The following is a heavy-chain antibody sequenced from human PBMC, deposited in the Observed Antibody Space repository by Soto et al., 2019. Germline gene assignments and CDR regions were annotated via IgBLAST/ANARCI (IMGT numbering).Heavy chain of an antibody. CDR3: ASEIGGIRGSGGWPDYAFDV. CDR1: GGTFTKYA. J-gene: IGHJ3*01. CDR2: IVPLSGTT. D-gene: IGHD2-15*01. V-gene: IGHV1-69*19. Sequence: QVQLVQSGAAVRKPGSSVNVSCKASGGTFTKYAITWVRQAPRHGLEWMGGIVPLSGTTNYTQKFRGRVTISADESTITAYLGLSSLKSEDTAVYNFASEIGGIRGSGGWPDYAFDVWGQGTMVMVSS.